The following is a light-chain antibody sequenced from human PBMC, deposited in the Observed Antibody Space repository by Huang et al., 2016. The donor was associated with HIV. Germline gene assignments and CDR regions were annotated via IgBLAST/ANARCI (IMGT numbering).Light chain of an antibody. CDR3: QQRSNRPLT. Sequence: EIVLTQSPATLSLSPGERATLSCRASQSVNTFLDWYQQKPGRAPRLLIYDAANRATGIPARFSGSGSGTYFTLTISSLEPEDFAVYYCQQRSNRPLTFGGGTKVEIK. J-gene: IGKJ4*01. CDR2: DAA. CDR1: QSVNTF. V-gene: IGKV3-11*01.